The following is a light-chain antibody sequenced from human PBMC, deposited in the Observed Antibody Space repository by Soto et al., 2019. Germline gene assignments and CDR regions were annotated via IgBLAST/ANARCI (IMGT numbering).Light chain of an antibody. J-gene: IGKJ5*01. V-gene: IGKV1-12*01. CDR1: RAVNSW. CDR3: QQSNNHPIS. Sequence: DNQLTQSPSSISASVGDRVTITCRASRAVNSWLAWFQQKPGMAPKLVIYDVSSLQSGVPSRFSGSGSGTEFTLTISSLQPEDFATYYCQQSNNHPISFGQGTRLEI. CDR2: DVS.